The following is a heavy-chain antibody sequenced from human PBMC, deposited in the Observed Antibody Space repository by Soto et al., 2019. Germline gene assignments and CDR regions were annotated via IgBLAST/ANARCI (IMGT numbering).Heavy chain of an antibody. J-gene: IGHJ5*02. V-gene: IGHV4-39*01. CDR3: ARQLDVAYYDFWSGYNWFDP. Sequence: SETLSLTCTVSGGSISSSSYYWGWTRQPPGKGLEWIGSIYYSGSTYYNPSLKSRVTISVDTSKNQFSLKLSSVTAADTAVYYCARQLDVAYYDFWSGYNWFDPWGQGTLVTVSS. CDR2: IYYSGST. D-gene: IGHD3-3*01. CDR1: GGSISSSSYY.